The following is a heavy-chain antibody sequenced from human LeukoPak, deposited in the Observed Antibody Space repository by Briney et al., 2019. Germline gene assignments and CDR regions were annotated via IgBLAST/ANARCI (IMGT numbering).Heavy chain of an antibody. J-gene: IGHJ4*02. Sequence: SETLSLTCAVSGGSINSTNWWNWVRQPPGKGLEWIGEIFRSGSTNYNPSLKSRVTMSLDKSKNHFSLNLTSVTAADTAVYYCARGSVDSSGWLFSPGMPWDYWGQGTLVTVSS. CDR1: GGSINSTNW. D-gene: IGHD3-22*01. CDR3: ARGSVDSSGWLFSPGMPWDY. CDR2: IFRSGST. V-gene: IGHV4-4*02.